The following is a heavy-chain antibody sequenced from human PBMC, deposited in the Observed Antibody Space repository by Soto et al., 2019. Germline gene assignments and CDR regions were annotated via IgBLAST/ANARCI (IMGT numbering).Heavy chain of an antibody. Sequence: GGSLRLSCAASGFTFSSYSMNWVRQAPGKGLEWVSYISSSSSTIYYADSVKGRFTISRDNAKNSLYLQMNSLRDEDTAVYYCARGENVYDSSGYYSTWDWGQGTLVTVSS. CDR3: ARGENVYDSSGYYSTWD. CDR1: GFTFSSYS. V-gene: IGHV3-48*02. D-gene: IGHD3-22*01. CDR2: ISSSSSTI. J-gene: IGHJ4*02.